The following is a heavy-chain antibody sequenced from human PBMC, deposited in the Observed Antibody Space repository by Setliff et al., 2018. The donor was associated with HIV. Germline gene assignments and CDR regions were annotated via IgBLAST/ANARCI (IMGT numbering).Heavy chain of an antibody. CDR3: ARAFGYHDFWSGYSGDEFDI. CDR1: GFVFNNHV. Sequence: GGSLRLSCVASGFVFNNHVFTWIRQAPGKGLEWVAVISIDGSDRYYSDSVKGRFTISRDSSKKTLYLQMNRLTSEDTAVYYCARAFGYHDFWSGYSGDEFDIWGQGTLVTVSS. D-gene: IGHD3-3*01. CDR2: ISIDGSDR. J-gene: IGHJ3*02. V-gene: IGHV3-30*03.